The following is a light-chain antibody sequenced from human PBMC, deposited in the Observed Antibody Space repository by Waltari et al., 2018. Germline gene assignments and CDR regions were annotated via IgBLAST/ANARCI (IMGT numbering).Light chain of an antibody. J-gene: IGKJ5*01. CDR2: DAS. Sequence: EIVLTQSPATLSLSPGERATLSCRTSQSVNSYLAWYQHKPGQAPRLLSDDASNSATGIPARFSGSGSGTDVTLTISSLEPDDFALYYCQQRFTWPSITFGQGTRLEIK. V-gene: IGKV3-11*01. CDR3: QQRFTWPSIT. CDR1: QSVNSY.